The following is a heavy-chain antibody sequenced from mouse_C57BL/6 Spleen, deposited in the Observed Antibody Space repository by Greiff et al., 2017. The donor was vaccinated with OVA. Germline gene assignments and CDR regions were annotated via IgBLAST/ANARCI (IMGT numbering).Heavy chain of an antibody. CDR3: ALLLRSPYEYYFDD. V-gene: IGHV1-18*01. D-gene: IGHD1-1*01. Sequence: EVQGVESGPELVKPGASVKIPCKASGYTFTDYNMDWVKQSHGKSLEWIGDINPNNGGTIYNQKFTGKATLTVDKSSSTAYMELRSLTSEDTAVYYCALLLRSPYEYYFDDWGQGTTLTGSS. CDR1: GYTFTDYN. CDR2: INPNNGGT. J-gene: IGHJ2*01.